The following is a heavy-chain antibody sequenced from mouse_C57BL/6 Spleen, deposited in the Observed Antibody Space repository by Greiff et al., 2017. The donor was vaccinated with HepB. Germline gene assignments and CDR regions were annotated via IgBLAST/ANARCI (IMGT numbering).Heavy chain of an antibody. J-gene: IGHJ1*03. D-gene: IGHD1-1*01. Sequence: EVQLQQSGPELVKPGASVKISCKASGYTFTDYYMNWVKQSHGKSLEWIGDINPNNGGTSYNQKFKGKATLTVDKSSSTAYMELRSLTSEDSAVYYCARVDYYGSSSYWYFDVWGTGTTVTFSS. CDR2: INPNNGGT. CDR1: GYTFTDYY. V-gene: IGHV1-26*01. CDR3: ARVDYYGSSSYWYFDV.